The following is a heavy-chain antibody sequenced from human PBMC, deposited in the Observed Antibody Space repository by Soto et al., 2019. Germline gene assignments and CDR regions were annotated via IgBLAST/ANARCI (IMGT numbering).Heavy chain of an antibody. CDR1: GLTFSSYA. CDR2: ISGSGGST. J-gene: IGHJ6*03. CDR3: AKGQVLRFLEWLPLSMDV. Sequence: GGSLRLSCTSSGLTFSSYAMSWVRQAPGKGLEWVSAISGSGGSTYYADSVKGRFTISRDNSKNTLYLQMNSLRAEDTAVYYCAKGQVLRFLEWLPLSMDVWGKGTTVTVSS. D-gene: IGHD3-3*01. V-gene: IGHV3-23*01.